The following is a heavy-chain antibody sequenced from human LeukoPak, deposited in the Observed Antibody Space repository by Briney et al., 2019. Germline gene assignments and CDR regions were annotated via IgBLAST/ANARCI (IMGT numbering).Heavy chain of an antibody. J-gene: IGHJ4*02. Sequence: SSVKVSCKASGGTFSSYAISWVRQAPGQGLEWMGGIIPIFGTANYAQKFQGRVTITTDESTSTAYMELSSLRSEDTAVYYCARGDYSNYPFDYWGQGTPVTVSS. CDR3: ARGDYSNYPFDY. V-gene: IGHV1-69*05. D-gene: IGHD4-11*01. CDR2: IIPIFGTA. CDR1: GGTFSSYA.